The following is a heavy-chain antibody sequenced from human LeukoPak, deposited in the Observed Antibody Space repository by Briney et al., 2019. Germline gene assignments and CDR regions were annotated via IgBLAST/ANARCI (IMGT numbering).Heavy chain of an antibody. D-gene: IGHD2-21*02. CDR2: IYYSGST. V-gene: IGHV4-39*07. CDR1: GGSISSSSYY. Sequence: SETLSLTCTVSGGSISSSSYYWGWIRRPPGKGLEWIGSIYYSGSTYYNPSLKSRVTISVDTSKNQCSLKLSSVTAADTAVYYCARARIRCGGDCYSYNWFDPWGQGTLVTVSS. CDR3: ARARIRCGGDCYSYNWFDP. J-gene: IGHJ5*02.